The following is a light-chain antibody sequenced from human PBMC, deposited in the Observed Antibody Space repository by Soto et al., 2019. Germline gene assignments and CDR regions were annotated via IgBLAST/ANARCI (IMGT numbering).Light chain of an antibody. V-gene: IGKV1-6*01. CDR3: LQDYNYPYT. Sequence: IQMTQSPSSLSASVGDRVTITCRASQGIGNDLGWYQQKPGKAPKLLIYAASSLHSGVPSRFSGSGSGTDFTLTISTLQPEDFATYYCLQDYNYPYTFGQGTKLEL. J-gene: IGKJ2*01. CDR2: AAS. CDR1: QGIGND.